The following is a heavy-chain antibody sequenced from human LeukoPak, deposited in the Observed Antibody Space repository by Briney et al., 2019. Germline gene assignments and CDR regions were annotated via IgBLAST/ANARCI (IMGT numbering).Heavy chain of an antibody. CDR2: IHSGGTT. J-gene: IGHJ4*02. CDR1: GFTVSSIY. V-gene: IGHV3-66*01. D-gene: IGHD3/OR15-3a*01. Sequence: PGGSLRLSCAASGFTVSSIYMSWVRQAPGKGLEWVSVIHSGGTTYYAVSVKGRFTISRDNSVNTLYLQMNSLRAEDTAVYYCARGGLGYSFDYWGQGTLVTVSS. CDR3: ARGGLGYSFDY.